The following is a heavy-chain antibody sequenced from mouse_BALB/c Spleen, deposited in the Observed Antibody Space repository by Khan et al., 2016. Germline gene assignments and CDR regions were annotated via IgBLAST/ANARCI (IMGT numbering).Heavy chain of an antibody. Sequence: EVQLVESGGGLVKPGGSLKLSCAASGFTFSSYAMSWVRQTPEKRLEWVASISSGGSTYYPDRVKGRFTISRDNAWTILNLQHSSLSSEDTAVYYCARDDYGTCGDYFAYWGQGTTVTVSA. D-gene: IGHD2-1*01. CDR1: GFTFSSYA. V-gene: IGHV5-6-5*01. CDR2: ISSGGST. J-gene: IGHJ2*01. CDR3: ARDDYGTCGDYFAY.